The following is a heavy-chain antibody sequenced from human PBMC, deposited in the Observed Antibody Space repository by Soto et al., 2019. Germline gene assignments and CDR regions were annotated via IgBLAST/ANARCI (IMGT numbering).Heavy chain of an antibody. Sequence: QVQLVQSGAEVKKHGASVKLSCEASGYTFTAFPIHWVRQAPGPSPEWMGWINTANGDTKYSQKFQGRVTITSDTSASTVYMELSSLTSQDTAVYYCTRAPRGECWGQGTLVTVSS. J-gene: IGHJ1*01. D-gene: IGHD2-21*01. CDR1: GYTFTAFP. CDR3: TRAPRGEC. V-gene: IGHV1-3*04. CDR2: INTANGDT.